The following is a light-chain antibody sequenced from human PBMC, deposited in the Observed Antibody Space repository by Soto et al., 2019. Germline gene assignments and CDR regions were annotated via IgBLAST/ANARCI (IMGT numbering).Light chain of an antibody. J-gene: IGKJ5*01. CDR3: QQYNSWTTIT. CDR2: GAS. Sequence: EIVMTQSPATLSVSPGERATLSCRASQSISSKLGWYQQRPSQAPRLLIYGASTRATGIPARFSGSGSGTEFTLTISSLQSEDSAVYYCQQYNSWTTITFGQGTRLEIK. CDR1: QSISSK. V-gene: IGKV3-15*01.